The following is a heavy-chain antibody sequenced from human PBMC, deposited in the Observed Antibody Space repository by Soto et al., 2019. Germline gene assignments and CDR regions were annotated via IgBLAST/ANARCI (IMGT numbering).Heavy chain of an antibody. CDR3: ARIRGYWSGLDV. CDR2: ITGTGGNT. V-gene: IGHV3-23*01. J-gene: IGHJ6*02. D-gene: IGHD2-8*02. Sequence: EVQLLESGGGLVQPWGSLILSCAASGFPLSTYGMTWVRQAPGKGLEWVSAITGTGGNTYYVDSVKGRFTSSRDNSKNMLYLQINSLRVEDTAVSYCARIRGYWSGLDVWGQGTTVTVSS. CDR1: GFPLSTYG.